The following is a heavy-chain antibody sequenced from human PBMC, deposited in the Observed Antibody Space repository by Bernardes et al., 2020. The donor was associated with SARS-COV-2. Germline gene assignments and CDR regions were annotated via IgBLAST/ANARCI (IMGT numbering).Heavy chain of an antibody. CDR1: GDSMNSDYW. CDR3: ARIFSPRPLDL. CDR2: INHIGRT. D-gene: IGHD3-3*01. V-gene: IGHV4-4*02. J-gene: IGHJ3*01. Sequence: SETLSLTCALSGDSMNSDYWWTWVRQSPGKGLEWIGEINHIGRTNYNPSLKSRVTISIEKSKNQFSLNVTSVTAADTAVYYCARIFSPRPLDLWGQGTMVTVSS.